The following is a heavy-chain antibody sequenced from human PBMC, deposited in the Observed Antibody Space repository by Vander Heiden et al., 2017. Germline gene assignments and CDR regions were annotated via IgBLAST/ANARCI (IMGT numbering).Heavy chain of an antibody. Sequence: EVQLVESGGGLVQPGGSLRLSCAASGFTFSSYWMSWVRQAAGKGLEWVANIKQDGSEKYYVDSVKGRFTISRDNAKNSLYLQMNSLRAEDTAVYYCARGLGDSSGYYNWFDPWGQGTLVTVSS. CDR1: GFTFSSYW. CDR3: ARGLGDSSGYYNWFDP. J-gene: IGHJ5*02. V-gene: IGHV3-7*01. D-gene: IGHD3-22*01. CDR2: IKQDGSEK.